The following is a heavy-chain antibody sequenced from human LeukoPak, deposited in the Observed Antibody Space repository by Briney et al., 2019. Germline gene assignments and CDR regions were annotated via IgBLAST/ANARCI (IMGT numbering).Heavy chain of an antibody. CDR3: VKGGRACSGGSCYPGLLDY. D-gene: IGHD2-15*01. J-gene: IGHJ4*02. Sequence: GGSLRLSCAASGFTFTSHGIHWARQAPGKGLEWVSLIRFDGSNKYYADSVKGRFTISRDDSKNMVYLQMNSLRLEDTAVYYCVKGGRACSGGSCYPGLLDYWGQGTLVTVSS. CDR2: IRFDGSNK. CDR1: GFTFTSHG. V-gene: IGHV3-30*02.